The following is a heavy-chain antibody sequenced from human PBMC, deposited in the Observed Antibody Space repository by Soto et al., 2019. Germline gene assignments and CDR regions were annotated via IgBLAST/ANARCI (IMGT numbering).Heavy chain of an antibody. CDR3: ARGSCSSASCYTGDY. J-gene: IGHJ4*02. Sequence: SETLSLTCTVSGGTIGSYYWGWIRQPPGKGLEWIGYIYFTGSTNYNPSLKSRVTISVDTSKNQFSLKLTSVTAADTAVYYCARGSCSSASCYTGDYWGQGTLVTVSS. D-gene: IGHD2-2*02. CDR2: IYFTGST. V-gene: IGHV4-59*01. CDR1: GGTIGSYY.